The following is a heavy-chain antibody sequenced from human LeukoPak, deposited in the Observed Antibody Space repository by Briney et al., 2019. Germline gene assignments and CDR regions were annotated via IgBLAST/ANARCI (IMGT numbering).Heavy chain of an antibody. D-gene: IGHD3-9*01. Sequence: ASVKVSCKASGYTFTSYGISWVRQAPGQGLEWMGWISAYNGNTNYAQKLQGRVTMTTDTSTGTAYMELRSLRSDDTAVYYCARTPYYDILTGQLGGYFDYWGQGTLVTVSS. CDR1: GYTFTSYG. CDR3: ARTPYYDILTGQLGGYFDY. V-gene: IGHV1-18*01. CDR2: ISAYNGNT. J-gene: IGHJ4*02.